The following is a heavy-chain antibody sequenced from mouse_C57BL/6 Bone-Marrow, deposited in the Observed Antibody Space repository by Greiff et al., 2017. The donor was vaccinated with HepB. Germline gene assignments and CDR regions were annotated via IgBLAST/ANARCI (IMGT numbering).Heavy chain of an antibody. CDR3: AMIYYGNSAWFAY. Sequence: VQRVESGAELARPGASVKLSCKASGYTFTSYGISWVKQSTGQGLEWIGEIYPRSGNTYYNEKFKGKATLTADKSSSTAYMELRSLTSEDSAVYFCAMIYYGNSAWFAYWGQGTRVTVSA. V-gene: IGHV1-81*01. CDR2: IYPRSGNT. CDR1: GYTFTSYG. D-gene: IGHD2-1*01. J-gene: IGHJ3*01.